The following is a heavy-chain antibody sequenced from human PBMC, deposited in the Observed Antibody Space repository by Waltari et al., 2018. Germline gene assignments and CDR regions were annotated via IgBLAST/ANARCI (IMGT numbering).Heavy chain of an antibody. Sequence: QVQLQQWGAGLLKPSETLSLTCAVYGGSLSGFDWGWIRQPPGKGLEWIGEINHSGSTNYNPSLKSRVTISVDTSKNQFSLKLSSVTAADTAVYYCARVPVKYDSSGYYYYGMDVWGQGTTVTVSS. CDR3: ARVPVKYDSSGYYYYGMDV. CDR1: GGSLSGFD. D-gene: IGHD3-22*01. CDR2: INHSGST. V-gene: IGHV4-34*01. J-gene: IGHJ6*02.